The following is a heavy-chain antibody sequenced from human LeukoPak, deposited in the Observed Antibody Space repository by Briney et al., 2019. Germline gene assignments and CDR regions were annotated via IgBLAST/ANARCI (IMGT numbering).Heavy chain of an antibody. CDR2: IYYSGSA. CDR3: ARDFPAGYDILTGYDYSPWDDY. D-gene: IGHD3-9*01. CDR1: GGSISSSSYY. V-gene: IGHV4-39*07. J-gene: IGHJ4*02. Sequence: SETLSLTCTVPGGSISSSSYYWGWIRQPPGKGLEWIGSIYYSGSAYYNPSLKSRVTISVDTSKNQFSLKLSSVTAADTAVYYCARDFPAGYDILTGYDYSPWDDYWGQGTLVTVSS.